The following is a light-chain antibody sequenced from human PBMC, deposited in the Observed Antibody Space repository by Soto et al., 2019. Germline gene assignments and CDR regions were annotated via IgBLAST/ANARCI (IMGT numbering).Light chain of an antibody. CDR2: EAS. CDR3: LQDYIYPWT. Sequence: DIHMTQSPATLSSSLGDRVTITCRASQNIYTWLAWYQQKPGKAPKLLIYEASSLETGVPSRFSGSGSGTDFTLTISSLQPEDFATYYCLQDYIYPWTFGQGTKVDIK. CDR1: QNIYTW. V-gene: IGKV1-5*03. J-gene: IGKJ1*01.